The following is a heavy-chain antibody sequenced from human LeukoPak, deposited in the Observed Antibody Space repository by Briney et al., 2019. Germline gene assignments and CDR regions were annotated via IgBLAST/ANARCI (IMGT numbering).Heavy chain of an antibody. Sequence: GSLRLSCAASGVTFATYGMHWVRQAPGKGLEWVAFVRYDGIDKYYGDSVKGRFTISRDNSKNTLYLQMNSLRVEDTAVYFCAKVLPLTFYYMDVWGQGTTVTAS. CDR1: GVTFATYG. J-gene: IGHJ6*03. CDR2: VRYDGIDK. V-gene: IGHV3-30*02. CDR3: AKVLPLTFYYMDV.